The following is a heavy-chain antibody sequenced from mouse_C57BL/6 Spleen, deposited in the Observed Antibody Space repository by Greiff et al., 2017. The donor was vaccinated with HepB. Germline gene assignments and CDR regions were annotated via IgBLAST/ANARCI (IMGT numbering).Heavy chain of an antibody. CDR1: GYTFTSYW. CDR3: AMQLAPYSFDY. V-gene: IGHV1-74*01. CDR2: IHPSDSDT. J-gene: IGHJ2*01. D-gene: IGHD4-1*02. Sequence: QVQLQQPGAELVKPGASVKVSCKASGYTFTSYWMHWVKQRPGQGLEWIGRIHPSDSDTNYNQKFQGKATLTVDKSSITAYMQFISLTSEDSAVYYCAMQLAPYSFDYWGQGTTLTVSS.